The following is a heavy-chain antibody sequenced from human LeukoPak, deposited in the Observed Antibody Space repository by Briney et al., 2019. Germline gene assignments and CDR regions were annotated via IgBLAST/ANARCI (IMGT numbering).Heavy chain of an antibody. J-gene: IGHJ4*02. D-gene: IGHD6-19*01. CDR3: ARDKTYSSGSLYGY. Sequence: GGSLRLSCAASGFTFSSYSMNWVRQAPGKGLDWVSSISSSSSYIYYADSVKGRFTISRDNAKNSLYLQMNSLRAEDTAVYYCARDKTYSSGSLYGYWGQGTLVTVSS. CDR2: ISSSSSYI. CDR1: GFTFSSYS. V-gene: IGHV3-21*01.